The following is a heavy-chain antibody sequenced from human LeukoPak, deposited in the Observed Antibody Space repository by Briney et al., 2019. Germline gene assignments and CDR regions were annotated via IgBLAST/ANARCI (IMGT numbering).Heavy chain of an antibody. CDR3: AREGRGQQLTPIDY. CDR1: GGSISTTTYY. J-gene: IGHJ4*02. V-gene: IGHV4-39*07. D-gene: IGHD6-13*01. CDR2: IYYSGST. Sequence: SETLSLTCTVSGGSISTTTYYWGWIRQPPGKGLEWIGSIYYSGSTNYNPSLESRVTISADTSKNLFSLKLSSVTAADTAVYYCAREGRGQQLTPIDYWGPGALVTVSS.